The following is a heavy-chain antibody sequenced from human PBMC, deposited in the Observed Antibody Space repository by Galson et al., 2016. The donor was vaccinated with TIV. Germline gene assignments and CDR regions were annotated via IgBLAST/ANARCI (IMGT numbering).Heavy chain of an antibody. CDR1: GGPVITQA. D-gene: IGHD2-2*01. CDR2: IIPIFGTT. CDR3: ARTCSSAGCYYGPLIWFDP. Sequence: SVKVSCKASGGPVITQAISWVRQPPGQGLEWLGGIIPIFGTTNYAQKCQGRVTITTDESTKTAYMELNSLRSEDTAVYYCARTCSSAGCYYGPLIWFDPWGQGTLVTVSS. V-gene: IGHV1-69*05. J-gene: IGHJ5*02.